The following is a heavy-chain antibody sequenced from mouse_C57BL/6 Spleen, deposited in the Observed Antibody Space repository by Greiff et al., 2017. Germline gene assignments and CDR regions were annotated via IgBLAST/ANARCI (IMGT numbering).Heavy chain of an antibody. D-gene: IGHD1-1*02. CDR2: IDPSDSYT. Sequence: QVQLQQPGAERVKPGASVKLSCKASGYTFTSYWMQWVKQRPGQGLEWIGEIDPSDSYTNYNQKFKGKATLTVDTSSSTAYMQLSSLTSEDSAVYYCARCPPRGKRAMDYWGQGTSVTVSS. CDR3: ARCPPRGKRAMDY. V-gene: IGHV1-50*01. J-gene: IGHJ4*01. CDR1: GYTFTSYW.